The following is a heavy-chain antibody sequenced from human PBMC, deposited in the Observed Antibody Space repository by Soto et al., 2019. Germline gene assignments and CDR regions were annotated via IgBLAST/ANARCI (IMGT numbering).Heavy chain of an antibody. D-gene: IGHD2-2*01. J-gene: IGHJ6*02. CDR1: GFTLSSYA. CDR3: ARGYCTSSSCEKLNPFRVRYYDNGLDV. V-gene: IGHV3-23*01. Sequence: EVHLLESGGGLVQPGGSLRLSCAASGFTLSSYAMSWVRQAPGKGLEWVSGISASGGSTYYADSVKGRFTISRDSAKNTLYLQIISLRAEDSAVYHCARGYCTSSSCEKLNPFRVRYYDNGLDVWGQGTTVTVSS. CDR2: ISASGGST.